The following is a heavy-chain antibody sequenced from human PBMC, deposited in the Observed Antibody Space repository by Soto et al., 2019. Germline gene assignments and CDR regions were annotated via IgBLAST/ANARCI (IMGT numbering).Heavy chain of an antibody. CDR2: ASGSGSGT. J-gene: IGHJ4*02. CDR1: GFTFSDFA. CDR3: AKGRPGVAAAPDY. Sequence: LRLSCAASGFTFSDFAMAWVRQAPGKGLEWVSSASGSGSGTYYADSVKGRFTISRDNSKNTLFLHMTNLRAGDTALYFCAKGRPGVAAAPDYWGQGTLVTVSS. D-gene: IGHD2-21*01. V-gene: IGHV3-23*01.